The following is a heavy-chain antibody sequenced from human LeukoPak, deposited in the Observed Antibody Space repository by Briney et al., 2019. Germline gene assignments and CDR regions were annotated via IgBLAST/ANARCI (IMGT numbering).Heavy chain of an antibody. CDR3: ARGLLVEAGNFDY. V-gene: IGHV3-21*06. CDR1: GFTFSSYN. J-gene: IGHJ4*02. D-gene: IGHD1-26*01. CDR2: ISSSSSYI. Sequence: GGSLRLSCVASGFTFSSYNINWVRQAPGKGLEWVSSISSSSSYIYYADSVKGRFTISRDNAKNSLYLQMNSLRVEDTAVYYCARGLLVEAGNFDYWGQGTLVTVSS.